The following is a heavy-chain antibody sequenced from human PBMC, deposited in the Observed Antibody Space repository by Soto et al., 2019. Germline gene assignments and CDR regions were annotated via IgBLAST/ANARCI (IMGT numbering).Heavy chain of an antibody. D-gene: IGHD6-13*01. V-gene: IGHV3-7*01. Sequence: EVLLVESGGGLVQPGGSLRLSCAVSGFTFSNYWMSWVRQAPGKGLEWVANIKQDGSGTYYVDSVWGRCTISRHNTKHSLYLQMNTLRAEDTGVYYCASRSSWFDYWGQGTLGTVSS. CDR2: IKQDGSGT. CDR1: GFTFSNYW. CDR3: ASRSSWFDY. J-gene: IGHJ5*01.